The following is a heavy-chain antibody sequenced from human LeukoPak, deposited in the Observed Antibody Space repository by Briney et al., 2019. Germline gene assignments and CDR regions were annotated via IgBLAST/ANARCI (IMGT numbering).Heavy chain of an antibody. Sequence: SQTLSLTCTVSGGSISGYHWSWIRQSAGKGLEWIGRIDASGNTRHNPSLKSRVTMSVDTSNNQFSLKLNSVTAADTAVYFCARGMSAAYDYNWFDPWGEGTLVTVSS. CDR2: IDASGNT. CDR1: GGSISGYH. CDR3: ARGMSAAYDYNWFDP. J-gene: IGHJ5*02. V-gene: IGHV4-4*07. D-gene: IGHD5-12*01.